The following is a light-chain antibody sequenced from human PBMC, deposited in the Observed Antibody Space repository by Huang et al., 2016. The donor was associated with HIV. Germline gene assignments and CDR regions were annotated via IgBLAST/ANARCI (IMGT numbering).Light chain of an antibody. V-gene: IGKV3-20*01. CDR1: QGVSGY. J-gene: IGKJ1*01. CDR2: GTS. CDR3: QQYGGSPIT. Sequence: EIVLTQSPGTLSLSPGERATLSCRASQGVSGYLAWYQQKLGQAPRLLVYGTSSRDTGIPDRFSGSGSGTDFTLTINRLEPEDFAVYYCQQYGGSPITFGQGTKVDIK.